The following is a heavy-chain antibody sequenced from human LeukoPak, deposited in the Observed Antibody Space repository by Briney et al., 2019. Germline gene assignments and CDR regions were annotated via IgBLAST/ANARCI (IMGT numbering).Heavy chain of an antibody. CDR3: AGEYCSGGSCRQGFDY. CDR1: GYTFTDYY. Sequence: ASVKVSCKASGYTFTDYYMHWVRQAPGQGLEWMGWINPNSGDTNHAQNFQGRVTLTRDTSISTTYMELSSLRSDDSAVYYCAGEYCSGGSCRQGFDYWGQGTLVTVSS. J-gene: IGHJ4*02. V-gene: IGHV1-2*02. D-gene: IGHD2-15*01. CDR2: INPNSGDT.